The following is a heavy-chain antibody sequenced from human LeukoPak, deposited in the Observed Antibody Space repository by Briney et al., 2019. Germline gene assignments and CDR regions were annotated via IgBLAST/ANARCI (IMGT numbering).Heavy chain of an antibody. J-gene: IGHJ4*02. CDR3: AKVAYIVVRKFYFDY. V-gene: IGHV3-23*01. Sequence: PWGSLRLSCAASGFTFSSYAMSWVRQAPGKGLEWVSAISGSGGSTYYADSVKGRFTISRDNSKNTLYLQMNSLRAEDTAVYYCAKVAYIVVRKFYFDYWGQGTLVTVSS. D-gene: IGHD2-21*01. CDR1: GFTFSSYA. CDR2: ISGSGGST.